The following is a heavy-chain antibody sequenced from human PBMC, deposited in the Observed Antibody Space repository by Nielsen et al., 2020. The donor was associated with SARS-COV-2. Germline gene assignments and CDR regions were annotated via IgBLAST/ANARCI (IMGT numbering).Heavy chain of an antibody. D-gene: IGHD2-2*01. CDR1: GYTFTSYG. CDR2: ISAYNGNT. V-gene: IGHV1-18*01. CDR3: ARDRHIVVVPAAPELNYYYYGMDV. J-gene: IGHJ6*02. Sequence: ASVKVSCKASGYTFTSYGISWVRQAPGQGLEWMGWISAYNGNTNYAQKLQGRVTMTTDTSTSTAYMALRGLRSDDTAVYYCARDRHIVVVPAAPELNYYYYGMDVWGQGTTVTVSS.